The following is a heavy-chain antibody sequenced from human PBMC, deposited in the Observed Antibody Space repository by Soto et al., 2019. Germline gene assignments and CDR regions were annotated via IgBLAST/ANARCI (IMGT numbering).Heavy chain of an antibody. CDR2: INVGNGNT. D-gene: IGHD6-19*01. CDR1: GYTYISYS. V-gene: IGHV1-3*01. CDR3: AREKWGSGSRWLAP. Sequence: ASVKVSCKASGYTYISYSMHCVRQAPGQRLEWMGWINVGNGNTKYSQNFQGRVTINQDTSASTAYMELSSLTSEDTAVYYCAREKWGSGSRWLAPWVQGTLVTVSS. J-gene: IGHJ5*02.